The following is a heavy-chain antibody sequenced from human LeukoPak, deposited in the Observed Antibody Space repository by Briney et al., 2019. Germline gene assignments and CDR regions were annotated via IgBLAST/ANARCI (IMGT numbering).Heavy chain of an antibody. V-gene: IGHV3-21*06. CDR1: GFTFSSYA. D-gene: IGHD3-3*02. J-gene: IGHJ4*02. CDR3: ARETILDDTSTVDS. Sequence: GGSLRLSCAASGFTFSSYAMSWVRQAPGKGLEWVSFISLSGSYMYYADSVKGRFTITRDNGKNSLYLQMDSLRGEDTAVYYCARETILDDTSTVDSWGQGTLVTVSS. CDR2: ISLSGSYM.